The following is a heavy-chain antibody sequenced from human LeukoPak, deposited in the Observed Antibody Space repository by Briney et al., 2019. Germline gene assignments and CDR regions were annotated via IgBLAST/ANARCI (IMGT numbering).Heavy chain of an antibody. J-gene: IGHJ4*02. D-gene: IGHD4-17*01. CDR3: ARSDYGDYVLDY. V-gene: IGHV4-34*01. CDR2: INHSGST. CDR1: GGSFSGYY. Sequence: PSETLSLTCAVYGGSFSGYYWSWIRQPPGKGLEWIGEINHSGSTNYNPSLKSRVTISVDTSKNQFSLKLSSVTAADTAVYYCARSDYGDYVLDYWGQGTLVTVSS.